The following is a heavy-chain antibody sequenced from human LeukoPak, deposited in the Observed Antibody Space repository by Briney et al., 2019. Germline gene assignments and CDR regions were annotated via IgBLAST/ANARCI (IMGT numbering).Heavy chain of an antibody. J-gene: IGHJ5*02. Sequence: LSLTCTVSGGSISRYYWSWIRQPPGKGLEWVAVISYDGSNKYYADSVKGRFTISRDNSKNTLYLQMNSLRAEDTAVYYCASFDFIGYCSSTSCAGNWFDPWGQGTLVTVSS. D-gene: IGHD2-2*01. CDR1: GGSISRYY. CDR3: ASFDFIGYCSSTSCAGNWFDP. V-gene: IGHV3-30-3*01. CDR2: ISYDGSNK.